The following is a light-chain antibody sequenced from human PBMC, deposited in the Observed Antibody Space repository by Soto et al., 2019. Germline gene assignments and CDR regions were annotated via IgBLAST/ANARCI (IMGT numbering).Light chain of an antibody. CDR2: DAS. CDR1: QRISSY. Sequence: DIQMTQSPASLSASVGDRVTITCRASQRISSYLKWSQQKTGKDPKLLIYDASSMQSGVPSRFSGSGSGTDFTLTISSLQPEDFATYYCQPSYSTPYTFGQGTKLEIK. J-gene: IGKJ2*01. V-gene: IGKV1-39*01. CDR3: QPSYSTPYT.